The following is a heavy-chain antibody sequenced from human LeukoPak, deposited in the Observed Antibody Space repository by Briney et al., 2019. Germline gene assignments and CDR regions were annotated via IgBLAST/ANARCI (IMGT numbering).Heavy chain of an antibody. CDR2: ISGSGGST. CDR3: AKGQGGYENHNWFDP. V-gene: IGHV3-23*01. CDR1: GFTFSSYA. D-gene: IGHD5-12*01. Sequence: GGSLRLSCAASGFTFSSYATSWVRQAPGKGLEWVSAISGSGGSTYYADSVEGRFTISRDNSKNTLYLQMNSLRAEDTAVYYCAKGQGGYENHNWFDPWGQGTLVTVSS. J-gene: IGHJ5*02.